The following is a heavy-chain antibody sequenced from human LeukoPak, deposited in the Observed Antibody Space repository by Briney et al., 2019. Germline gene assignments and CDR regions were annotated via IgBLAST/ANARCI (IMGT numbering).Heavy chain of an antibody. V-gene: IGHV3-30*02. CDR3: AKPGFQFGDYYYYMDV. D-gene: IGHD3-10*01. CDR1: GFVFSDYG. Sequence: GGSLRLSCAASGFVFSDYGMHWVRQAPGKGLEWVAFIRYDGSSEFYAESVKGRFTISTDNSKNTLYLQMNGLRGEDTASYHCAKPGFQFGDYYYYMDVRGKGTTVTVSS. J-gene: IGHJ6*03. CDR2: IRYDGSSE.